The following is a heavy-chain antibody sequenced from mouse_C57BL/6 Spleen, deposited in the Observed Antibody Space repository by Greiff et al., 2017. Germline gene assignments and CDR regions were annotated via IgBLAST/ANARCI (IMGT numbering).Heavy chain of an antibody. Sequence: QGQMQKSGPELVKPGASVKISCKASGYAFSSSWMNWVKQRPGKGLEWIGRIYPGDGDTNYNGKFKGKATLTADKSSSTAYMQLSSLTSEDSAVYFCARDYGSSYPYAMDYWGQGTSVTVSS. D-gene: IGHD1-1*01. CDR1: GYAFSSSW. CDR3: ARDYGSSYPYAMDY. J-gene: IGHJ4*01. CDR2: IYPGDGDT. V-gene: IGHV1-82*01.